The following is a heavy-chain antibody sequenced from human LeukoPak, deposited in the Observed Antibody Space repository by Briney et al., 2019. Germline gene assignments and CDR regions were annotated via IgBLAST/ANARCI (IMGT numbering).Heavy chain of an antibody. Sequence: SETLSLTCAVCGGSFSGYYWSWICQPPGTGLEWVGVINQCGSTNYNPSHRSRVTISVDTSTNQFSLKLSSVPAADTAVYYCARSHPRQFVIVVVPAAWGYWFDPWGQGTLVTVSS. D-gene: IGHD2-2*01. CDR2: INQCGST. CDR3: ARSHPRQFVIVVVPAAWGYWFDP. V-gene: IGHV4-34*01. CDR1: GGSFSGYY. J-gene: IGHJ5*02.